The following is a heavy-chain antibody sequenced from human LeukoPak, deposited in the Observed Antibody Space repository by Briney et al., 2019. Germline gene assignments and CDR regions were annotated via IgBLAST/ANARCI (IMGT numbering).Heavy chain of an antibody. V-gene: IGHV3-23*01. CDR3: AKEKAARLPFDY. CDR1: GFTFSSYG. Sequence: GGSLRLSCVASGFTFSSYGMNWVRQAPGKGLEWVSAISASGDNTYYADSVKGRFTISRDNARNTLYLQMNSLRAEDTALYYCAKEKAARLPFDYWGQGTLVTVSS. D-gene: IGHD6-6*01. J-gene: IGHJ4*02. CDR2: ISASGDNT.